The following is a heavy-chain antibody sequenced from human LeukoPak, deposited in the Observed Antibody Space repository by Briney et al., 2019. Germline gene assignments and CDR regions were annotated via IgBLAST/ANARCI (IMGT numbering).Heavy chain of an antibody. CDR2: ISAYNGNT. J-gene: IGHJ4*02. Sequence: ASVKVSCKASGYTFTSYGISWVRQAPGQGLEWMGWISAYNGNTNYAQKLQGRVTVTTDTSTSAAYMELRSLRSDDTAVYYCVRDLEGNVVGHQPLDYWGQGTLVTVSS. CDR3: VRDLEGNVVGHQPLDY. CDR1: GYTFTSYG. V-gene: IGHV1-18*04. D-gene: IGHD2-2*01.